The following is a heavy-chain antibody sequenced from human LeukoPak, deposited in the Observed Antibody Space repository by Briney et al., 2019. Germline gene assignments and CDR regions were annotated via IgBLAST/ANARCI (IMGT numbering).Heavy chain of an antibody. CDR2: IKRDGSEK. CDR3: AKGVGDS. V-gene: IGHV3-7*01. Sequence: GGSLRLSCVASGFTFSSYWMTWVRQAPGKGLEWVANIKRDGSEKYYMDSVKGRFTISRDNAKNSLYLQMNSLRAEDTAMYYCAKGVGDSWGQGTLVTVSS. J-gene: IGHJ4*02. D-gene: IGHD1-26*01. CDR1: GFTFSSYW.